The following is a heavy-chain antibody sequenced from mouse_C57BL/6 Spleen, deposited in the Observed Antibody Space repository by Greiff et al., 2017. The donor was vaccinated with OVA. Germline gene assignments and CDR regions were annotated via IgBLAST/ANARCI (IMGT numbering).Heavy chain of an antibody. CDR1: GFTFSSYG. J-gene: IGHJ1*03. V-gene: IGHV5-6*01. Sequence: EVKVVESGGDLVKPGGSLKLSCAASGFTFSSYGMSWVRQTPDKRLEWVATISSGGSYTYYPDSVKGRFTISRDNAKNTLYLQMSSLKSEDTAMYYCARLNYYGSAGYWYFDVWGTGTTVTVSS. CDR2: ISSGGSYT. CDR3: ARLNYYGSAGYWYFDV. D-gene: IGHD1-1*01.